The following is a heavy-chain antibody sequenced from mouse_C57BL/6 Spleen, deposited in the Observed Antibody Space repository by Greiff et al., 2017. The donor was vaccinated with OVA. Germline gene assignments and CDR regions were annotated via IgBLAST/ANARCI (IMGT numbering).Heavy chain of an antibody. CDR1: GYSITSGYY. J-gene: IGHJ4*01. V-gene: IGHV3-6*01. Sequence: ESGPGLVKPSQSLSLTCSVTGYSITSGYYWNWIRQFPGNKLEWMGYISYDGSNNYNPSLKNRISITRDTSKNQFFLKLNSVTTEDTATYYCAELRLDYWGQGTSVTVSS. CDR3: AELRLDY. D-gene: IGHD1-1*01. CDR2: ISYDGSN.